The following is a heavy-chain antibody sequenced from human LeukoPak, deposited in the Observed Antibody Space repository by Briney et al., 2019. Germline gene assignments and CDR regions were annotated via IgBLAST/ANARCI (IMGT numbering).Heavy chain of an antibody. CDR3: ARGEDIVVVVAAENAFDI. V-gene: IGHV3-48*03. Sequence: GGSLRLSCAASGFTFSSYEMNWVRQAPGKGLEWASYISSSGSTIYYADSVKGRFTISRNNAKNSLCLQMNSLRAEDTAVYYCARGEDIVVVVAAENAFDIWGQGTMVTVSS. D-gene: IGHD2-15*01. CDR2: ISSSGSTI. J-gene: IGHJ3*02. CDR1: GFTFSSYE.